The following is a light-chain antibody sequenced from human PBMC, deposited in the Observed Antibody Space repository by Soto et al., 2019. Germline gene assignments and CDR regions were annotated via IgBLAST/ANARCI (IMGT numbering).Light chain of an antibody. CDR2: KVA. CDR3: MLRTYWPPWA. V-gene: IGKV2-30*01. Sequence: DVVLTKSPLSLPVTLGQPASISCRSSQSLVDSDGNTYLNWFQQRPGQSPRRLIYKVANRDSGVPDRSDGSGSGTDFTLKISRVEAEDVGVYYGMLRTYWPPWAFGQGTKVEI. CDR1: QSLVDSDGNTY. J-gene: IGKJ1*01.